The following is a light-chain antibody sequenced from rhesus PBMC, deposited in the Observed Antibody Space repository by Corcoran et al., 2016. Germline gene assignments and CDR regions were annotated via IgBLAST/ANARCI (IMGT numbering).Light chain of an antibody. CDR3: LQGYETAWT. CDR2: AAS. J-gene: IGKJ1*01. Sequence: DIQMSQSPSSLSASVGDKVTITCRASQGISNALAWYQQKPGKAPKLRIYAASSLESWVPSRFSGRVSETEFTLTISSLQAEDFATYYCLQGYETAWTFGQGTKVEVK. V-gene: IGKV1-33*02. CDR1: QGISNA.